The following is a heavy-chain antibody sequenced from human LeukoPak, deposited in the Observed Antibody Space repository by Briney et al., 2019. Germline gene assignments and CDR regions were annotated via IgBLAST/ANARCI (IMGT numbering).Heavy chain of an antibody. J-gene: IGHJ3*02. D-gene: IGHD2-2*02. CDR3: AREGPYCSSTSCYSAFDI. Sequence: SVKVSCKASGGTFSSYAISWVRQAPGQGLEWMGRIIPILGIANYAQKFQGRVTITADKSTSTAYMELSSLRSEDTAVYYCAREGPYCSSTSCYSAFDIWGQGTTVTVSS. CDR1: GGTFSSYA. V-gene: IGHV1-69*04. CDR2: IIPILGIA.